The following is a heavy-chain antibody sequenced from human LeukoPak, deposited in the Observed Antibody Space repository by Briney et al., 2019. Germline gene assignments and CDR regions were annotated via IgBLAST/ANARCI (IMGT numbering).Heavy chain of an antibody. CDR1: GYSISSGYY. V-gene: IGHV4-38-2*01. Sequence: SETLSLTCAVSGYSISSGYYWGWIRQPPGKGLERIGSIYSGSTYNNPSLKSRVTISVDTSKNQFSLKLSSVTAADTAVYYCARIYCSSTTCYPDNWGQGTLVAVSS. CDR2: IYSGST. J-gene: IGHJ4*02. D-gene: IGHD2-2*01. CDR3: ARIYCSSTTCYPDN.